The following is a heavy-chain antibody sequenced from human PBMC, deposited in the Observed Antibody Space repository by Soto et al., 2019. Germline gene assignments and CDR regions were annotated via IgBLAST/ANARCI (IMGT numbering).Heavy chain of an antibody. V-gene: IGHV4-31*03. D-gene: IGHD3-16*01. Sequence: QVQLQESGPGLVKPSQTLSLTCTVSGGSISSGGYYWSWIRQHPGKGLEWIGYIYYSVSTDYNHSLKSRVTISVDTSKNQFSLKLSSVTAADTAVYYCARDTPNKGGAFDIWGQGTMVNVSS. CDR3: ARDTPNKGGAFDI. J-gene: IGHJ3*02. CDR1: GGSISSGGYY. CDR2: IYYSVST.